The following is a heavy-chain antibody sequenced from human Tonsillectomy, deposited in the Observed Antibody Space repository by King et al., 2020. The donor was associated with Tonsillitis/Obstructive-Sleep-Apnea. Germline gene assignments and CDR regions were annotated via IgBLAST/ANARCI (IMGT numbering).Heavy chain of an antibody. CDR1: GFTFNTYA. J-gene: IGHJ4*02. D-gene: IGHD2-2*01. Sequence: EVQLVESGGGLVQPGGSLRLSCAASGFTFNTYAMSWVRQAPGKGLEWVSGISGNGDSTYYADSVKGRFTISSDNSRKTLYLQMNSLRGEDTAINYCVKDWSYRPLPEGFFDSWGQGTLVTVSS. CDR2: ISGNGDST. V-gene: IGHV3-23*04. CDR3: VKDWSYRPLPEGFFDS.